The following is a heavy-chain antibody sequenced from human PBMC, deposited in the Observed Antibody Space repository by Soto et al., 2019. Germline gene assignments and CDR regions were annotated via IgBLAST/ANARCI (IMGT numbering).Heavy chain of an antibody. J-gene: IGHJ4*02. CDR1: SGSISSSNW. V-gene: IGHV4-4*02. D-gene: IGHD6-19*01. CDR3: AESLAVAASDY. CDR2: IYHSGST. Sequence: SETLSLTCAVSSGSISSSNWWSWVRQPPGKGLEWIGEIYHSGSTNYNPSLKSRVTISVDKSKNQFSLKLSSVTAADTAVYYWAESLAVAASDYWGQGTLVTVSS.